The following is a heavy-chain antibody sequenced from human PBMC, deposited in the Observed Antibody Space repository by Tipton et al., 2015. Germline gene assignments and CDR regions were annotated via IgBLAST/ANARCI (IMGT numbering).Heavy chain of an antibody. CDR3: AKAGPPGTPFDF. CDR2: ITGSGDRT. J-gene: IGHJ4*02. Sequence: SLRLSCAASGFTFSSYATNWVRQAPGKGLEWVSTITGSGDRTSYADSVKGRLTISRDNSKNTLSLQMNSLRADDTALYYCAKAGPPGTPFDFWGQGTLVTVSS. V-gene: IGHV3-23*01. D-gene: IGHD1-1*01. CDR1: GFTFSSYA.